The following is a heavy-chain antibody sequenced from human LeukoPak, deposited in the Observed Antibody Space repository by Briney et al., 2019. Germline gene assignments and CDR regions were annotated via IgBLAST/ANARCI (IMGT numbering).Heavy chain of an antibody. Sequence: ASVKVSCKASGYTFTGYYMHWVRQAPGQGLEWMGWINPNSGGTNYAQKFQGWVTTTRDTSISTAYMELSRLRSDDTAVYYCARGTPEGYYYGMDVWGQGTTVTVSS. CDR3: ARGTPEGYYYGMDV. CDR2: INPNSGGT. J-gene: IGHJ6*02. V-gene: IGHV1-2*04. CDR1: GYTFTGYY.